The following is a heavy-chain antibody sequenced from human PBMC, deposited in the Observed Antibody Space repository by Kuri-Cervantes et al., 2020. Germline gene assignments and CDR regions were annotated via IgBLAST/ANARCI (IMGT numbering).Heavy chain of an antibody. D-gene: IGHD2-2*01. CDR2: IYYSGST. J-gene: IGHJ6*02. CDR3: ASSLGYCSSTSCGRYYYGMDV. V-gene: IGHV4-39*07. CDR1: GGSISSSSYY. Sequence: GSLRLSCTVSGGSISSSSYYWGWIRQPPGKGLEWIGSIYYSGSTYYNPSLKSRVTISVDTSKNQFSLKLSSVTAADTAVYYCASSLGYCSSTSCGRYYYGMDVWGQGTTVTVSS.